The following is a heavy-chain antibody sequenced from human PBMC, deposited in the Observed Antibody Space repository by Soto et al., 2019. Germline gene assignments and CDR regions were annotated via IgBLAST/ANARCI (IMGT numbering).Heavy chain of an antibody. CDR2: IIPILGIA. Sequence: QVQLVQSGAEVKKPGSSVKVSCKASGGTFSSYTISWVRQAPGQGLEWMGRIIPILGIANYAQKFQGRVTITADKSTSTANRERSSLRSEDTAVYYWAKELVAAPYHDAFDIGGQGTMVPVSS. D-gene: IGHD2-15*01. CDR3: AKELVAAPYHDAFDI. CDR1: GGTFSSYT. V-gene: IGHV1-69*08. J-gene: IGHJ3*02.